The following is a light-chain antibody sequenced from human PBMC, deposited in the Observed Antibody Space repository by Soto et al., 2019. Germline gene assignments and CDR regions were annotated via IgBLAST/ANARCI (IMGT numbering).Light chain of an antibody. CDR2: EVS. CDR1: SSDVGSYNY. Sequence: QYMLRHPASVSWSPGQSITISCTGTSSDVGSYNYVSWYQQHPGKAPKLMIYEVSDRPSGISSRFSGSKSGNTASLTISGLQTEEEADYYCSSYTSSSTLFGTGTKVTVL. CDR3: SSYTSSSTL. V-gene: IGLV2-14*01. J-gene: IGLJ1*01.